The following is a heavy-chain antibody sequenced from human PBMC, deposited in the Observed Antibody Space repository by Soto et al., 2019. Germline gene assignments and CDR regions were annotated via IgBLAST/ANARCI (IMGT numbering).Heavy chain of an antibody. CDR2: ISYDGSTA. Sequence: GGSLRLSCTTSEFTFRSYGMHWVRQAPGKGLEWLAVISYDGSTAYYAHSVTVRFIISRDNSKNTLYLQLNSLRAEDTAVYYCAKDKDPSGMGRKSFDYWGQGTPVTVSS. V-gene: IGHV3-30*18. J-gene: IGHJ4*02. CDR3: AKDKDPSGMGRKSFDY. CDR1: EFTFRSYG. D-gene: IGHD3-10*01.